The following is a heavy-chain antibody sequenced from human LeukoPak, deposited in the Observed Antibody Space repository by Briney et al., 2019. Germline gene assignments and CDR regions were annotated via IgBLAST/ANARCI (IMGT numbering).Heavy chain of an antibody. Sequence: SETLSLTCTVSGGSISSYYWSWIRQPPGKGLEWIGYIYYSGSTNYNPSLKSRVTISVDTSKNQFSLKLSSVTAADTAVYYCARGPDIVVVPARAPFDYWGQGTLVTVSS. V-gene: IGHV4-59*12. CDR2: IYYSGST. CDR1: GGSISSYY. D-gene: IGHD2-2*01. CDR3: ARGPDIVVVPARAPFDY. J-gene: IGHJ4*02.